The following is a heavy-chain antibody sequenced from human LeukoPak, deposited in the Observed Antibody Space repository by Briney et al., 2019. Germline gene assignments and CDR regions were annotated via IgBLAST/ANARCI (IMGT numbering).Heavy chain of an antibody. V-gene: IGHV4-39*01. J-gene: IGHJ4*02. CDR1: GVSISSSNSY. Sequence: PSETLSLTCTVSGVSISSSNSYWGWIRQPPGKRLEWIGSTYYSGNTYYNASLKSQVSISINTSKNQFSLRLTSVTAADTAVYYCARQTGSGLFILPGGQGTLVTVSS. CDR2: TYYSGNT. CDR3: ARQTGSGLFILP. D-gene: IGHD3/OR15-3a*01.